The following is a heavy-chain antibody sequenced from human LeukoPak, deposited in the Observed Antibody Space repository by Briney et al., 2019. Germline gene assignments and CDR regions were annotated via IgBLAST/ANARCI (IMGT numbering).Heavy chain of an antibody. V-gene: IGHV3-23*01. D-gene: IGHD2-15*01. CDR2: IHGGGGGT. Sequence: GGSLRLSCAASGFTFSSYAMSWVRQAPGKGLEWVSGIHGGGGGTYYADSVKGRFTISRDNSKNTLYLQLNSLRAEDTAVYYCARGYCSGGNCYYYDLDVWGQGTTVTVSS. CDR3: ARGYCSGGNCYYYDLDV. CDR1: GFTFSSYA. J-gene: IGHJ6*02.